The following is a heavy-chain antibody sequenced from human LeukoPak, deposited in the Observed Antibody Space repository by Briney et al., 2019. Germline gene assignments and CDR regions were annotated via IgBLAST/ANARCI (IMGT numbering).Heavy chain of an antibody. D-gene: IGHD1-26*01. V-gene: IGHV3-9*01. CDR3: ARGIVGAAIEGFGDY. J-gene: IGHJ4*02. Sequence: GGSLRLSCAASGFTYDDYDMHWVRQAPGRGLEGVSGISWKSCSIGYADSVKGRFTISRDNAKNSLYLQMNSLRDEDTAFYYCARGIVGAAIEGFGDYWGQGTLVTVSS. CDR2: ISWKSCSI. CDR1: GFTYDDYD.